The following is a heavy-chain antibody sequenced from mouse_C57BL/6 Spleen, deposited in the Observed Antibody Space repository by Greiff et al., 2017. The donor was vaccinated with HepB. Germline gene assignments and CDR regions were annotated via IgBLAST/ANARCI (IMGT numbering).Heavy chain of an antibody. CDR3: ARSGFDYDYAMDY. CDR1: GYSFTGYY. D-gene: IGHD2-4*01. Sequence: EVQLQQSGPELVKPGASVKISCKASGYSFTGYYMHWVKQSSEKSLEWIGEINPSTGGTSYNQKFKGKATLTVDKSSSTAYMQLKSLTSEDSAVYYCARSGFDYDYAMDYWGQGTSVTGSS. V-gene: IGHV1-43*01. CDR2: INPSTGGT. J-gene: IGHJ4*01.